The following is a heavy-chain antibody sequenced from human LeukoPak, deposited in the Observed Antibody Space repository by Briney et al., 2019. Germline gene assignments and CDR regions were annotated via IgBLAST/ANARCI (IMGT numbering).Heavy chain of an antibody. J-gene: IGHJ5*02. CDR2: IYPGDSDT. D-gene: IGHD3-22*01. Sequence: GESLKNSCKGSGYRFTSYWIGWVRQMHGKGLVWEGIIYPGDSDTRYSPSFQGQVTISADKSISTAYLQWSSLKASDTAMYYCARRYYYDSSGYQNWFDPWGQGTLVTVSS. V-gene: IGHV5-51*01. CDR1: GYRFTSYW. CDR3: ARRYYYDSSGYQNWFDP.